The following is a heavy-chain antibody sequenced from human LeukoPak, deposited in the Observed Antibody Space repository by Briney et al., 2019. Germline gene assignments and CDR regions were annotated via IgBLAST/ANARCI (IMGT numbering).Heavy chain of an antibody. Sequence: SETLSLTCTVSGGSISNHHWTWIRQPPGKGLVWIGYTHYSGSTNYNASLKSRVTISADMSKNQFSLNLSSVTAADTAVYYCAGPYISRFNYWGQGTLVTVSS. CDR1: GGSISNHH. CDR3: AGPYISRFNY. V-gene: IGHV4-59*08. J-gene: IGHJ4*02. D-gene: IGHD2-21*01. CDR2: THYSGST.